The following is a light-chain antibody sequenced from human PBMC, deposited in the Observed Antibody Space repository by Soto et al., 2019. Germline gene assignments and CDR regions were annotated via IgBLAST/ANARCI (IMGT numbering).Light chain of an antibody. CDR2: AVS. Sequence: QSVLTQPASVSGSPGQSITISCTGTSSDVGGYNYVSWYQQHPGMAPKLMIYAVSNRPSGVSNRFSGSKSGNTASLTISGLQAEDEAHYYCSPYASSSSPYVVFGGGTKVTVL. J-gene: IGLJ2*01. CDR1: SSDVGGYNY. CDR3: SPYASSSSPYVV. V-gene: IGLV2-14*01.